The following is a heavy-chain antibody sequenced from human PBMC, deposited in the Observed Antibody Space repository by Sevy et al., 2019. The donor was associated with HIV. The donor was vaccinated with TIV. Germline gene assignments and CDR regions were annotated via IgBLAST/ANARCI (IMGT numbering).Heavy chain of an antibody. Sequence: GGSLRLSCAASGFTFSDYYMSWIRQAPGKGLEWVSYISSSSSYTNYADSVKGRFTISRDNAKNSLYLQMNSLRAEDTAVYYCARAPYSGYGENKSPYWYFDLWGRGTVVTVSS. CDR2: ISSSSSYT. J-gene: IGHJ2*01. CDR1: GFTFSDYY. V-gene: IGHV3-11*06. D-gene: IGHD4-17*01. CDR3: ARAPYSGYGENKSPYWYFDL.